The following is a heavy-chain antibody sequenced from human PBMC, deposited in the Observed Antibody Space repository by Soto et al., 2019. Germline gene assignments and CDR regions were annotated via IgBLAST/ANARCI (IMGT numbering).Heavy chain of an antibody. CDR1: GFTFSSYG. Sequence: GGSLRLSCAASGFTFSSYGMHWVRQAPGKGLEWVAVIWYDGSNKYYVDSVKGRFTISRDNSKNTLYLQMNSLRAEDTAVYYCARDHPTTYYDFWSGYLPPAGPDAFDIWGQGTMVTVSS. CDR2: IWYDGSNK. J-gene: IGHJ3*02. CDR3: ARDHPTTYYDFWSGYLPPAGPDAFDI. V-gene: IGHV3-33*01. D-gene: IGHD3-3*01.